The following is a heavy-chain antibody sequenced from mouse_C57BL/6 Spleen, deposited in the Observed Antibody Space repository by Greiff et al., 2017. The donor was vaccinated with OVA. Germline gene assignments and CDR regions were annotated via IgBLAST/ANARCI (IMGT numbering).Heavy chain of an antibody. Sequence: EVQLMESGPELAKPGASVKISCKASGYSFTGYYMNWVKQSPEKSLEWIGEINPSTGGTTYNQKFKAKATLTVDKSSSTAYMQLKSLTSEDSAVYDCARGAIYYGYDWFAYWGQGTLVTVSA. D-gene: IGHD2-2*01. CDR3: ARGAIYYGYDWFAY. CDR2: INPSTGGT. V-gene: IGHV1-42*01. J-gene: IGHJ3*01. CDR1: GYSFTGYY.